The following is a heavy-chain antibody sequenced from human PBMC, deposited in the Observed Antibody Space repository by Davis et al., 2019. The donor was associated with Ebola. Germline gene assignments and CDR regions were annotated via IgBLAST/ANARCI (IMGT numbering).Heavy chain of an antibody. CDR3: ARGGSYLPWYYFDY. Sequence: ASVKVSCKASGYTFTSYAIHWVRQAPGQRLEWMGWINAGNSNTKYSQKFQGRVTIIRDTSASTAYMELSSLTSEDTAVYYCARGGSYLPWYYFDYWGQGTLVTVSS. J-gene: IGHJ4*02. D-gene: IGHD1-26*01. V-gene: IGHV1-3*01. CDR1: GYTFTSYA. CDR2: INAGNSNT.